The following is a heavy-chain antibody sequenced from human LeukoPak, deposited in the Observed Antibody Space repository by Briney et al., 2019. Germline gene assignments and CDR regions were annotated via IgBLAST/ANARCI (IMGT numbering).Heavy chain of an antibody. Sequence: PGGSLRLSCAASGFTFDDYAMHWVRQAPGKGLEGVSGISWNSGSIGYADSVKGRFTISRDNAKNSLYLQMNSLRAEDMALYYCAKDQNRYSSGWWNAFDIWGQGTMVTVSS. J-gene: IGHJ3*02. CDR3: AKDQNRYSSGWWNAFDI. D-gene: IGHD6-19*01. V-gene: IGHV3-9*03. CDR2: ISWNSGSI. CDR1: GFTFDDYA.